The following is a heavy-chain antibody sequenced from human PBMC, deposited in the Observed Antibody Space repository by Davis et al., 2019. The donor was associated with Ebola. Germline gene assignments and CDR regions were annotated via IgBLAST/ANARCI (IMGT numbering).Heavy chain of an antibody. D-gene: IGHD6-19*01. V-gene: IGHV3-30*18. CDR3: AKDTSNVWFDV. Sequence: AGSLRLSCVPSGFTFSSFAMHWVRQAPGKGLEWVAVISYDGSNKYYADSVKGRFTISRDNSKNTLHLQMNSLRVEDTAIYYCAKDTSNVWFDVWGQGTMVTVAS. CDR1: GFTFSSFA. J-gene: IGHJ3*01. CDR2: ISYDGSNK.